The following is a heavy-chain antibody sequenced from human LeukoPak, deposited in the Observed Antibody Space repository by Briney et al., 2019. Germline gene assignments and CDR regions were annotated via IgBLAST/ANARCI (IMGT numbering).Heavy chain of an antibody. CDR1: GGTFSSYA. D-gene: IGHD3-9*01. CDR2: IIPIFGTA. V-gene: IGHV1-69*06. J-gene: IGHJ4*02. CDR3: ARVKFDDILTGYDY. Sequence: ASVKVSCKASGGTFSSYAISWVRQAPGQGLEWMGGIIPIFGTANYAQKFQGRVTITADKSTSTAYMELSSLRSEDTAVYYCARVKFDDILTGYDYWGQGTLVTVSS.